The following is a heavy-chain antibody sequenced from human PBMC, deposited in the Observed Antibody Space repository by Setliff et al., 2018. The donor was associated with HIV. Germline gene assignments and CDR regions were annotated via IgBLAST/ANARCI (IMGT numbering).Heavy chain of an antibody. D-gene: IGHD3-10*01. CDR3: ARLSGGMVPNY. CDR1: GGSISSSNW. J-gene: IGHJ4*02. CDR2: IYHSGSA. Sequence: SETLSLTCAVSGGSISSSNWWSWVRQPPEKGLEWIGEIYHSGSANYNPSLKSRVIISVDTSKIQFSLKLNSVTAADTGVYYCARLSGGMVPNYWGQGTLVTVSS. V-gene: IGHV4-4*02.